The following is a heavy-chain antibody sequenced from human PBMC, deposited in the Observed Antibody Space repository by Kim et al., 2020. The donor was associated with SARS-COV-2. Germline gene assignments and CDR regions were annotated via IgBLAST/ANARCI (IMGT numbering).Heavy chain of an antibody. J-gene: IGHJ3*02. CDR2: IYYSGST. CDR3: AREDGYFDWTSRGGGAFDI. V-gene: IGHV4-39*02. D-gene: IGHD3-9*01. CDR1: GGSISSSSYY. Sequence: SETLSLTCTVSGGSISSSSYYWGWIRQPPGKGLEWIGSIYYSGSTYYNPSLKSRVTISVDTSKNQFSLKLSSVTAADTAVYYCAREDGYFDWTSRGGGAFDIWGQGTMVTVSS.